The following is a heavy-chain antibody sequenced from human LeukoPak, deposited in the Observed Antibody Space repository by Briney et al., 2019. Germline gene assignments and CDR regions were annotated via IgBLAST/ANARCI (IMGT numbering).Heavy chain of an antibody. CDR3: ARDQIMDQLLYGDYYYGMDV. V-gene: IGHV1-18*01. CDR2: ISAYNGNT. D-gene: IGHD2-2*02. Sequence: ASVKVPCKASGYTFTSYGISWVRQAPGQGLEWMGWISAYNGNTNYAQKLQGRVTMTTDTSTSTAYMELRSLRSDDTAVYYCARDQIMDQLLYGDYYYGMDVWGQGTTVTVSS. CDR1: GYTFTSYG. J-gene: IGHJ6*02.